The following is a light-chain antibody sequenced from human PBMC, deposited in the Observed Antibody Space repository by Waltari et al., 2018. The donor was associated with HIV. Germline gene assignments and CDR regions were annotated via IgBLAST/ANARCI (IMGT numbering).Light chain of an antibody. CDR1: QSVLYSSTNKNN. V-gene: IGKV4-1*01. J-gene: IGKJ1*01. Sequence: DIVVTQSPDSLAVSLGERATITCKPSQSVLYSSTNKNNLAWYRQKPGQPPELLIYWASTRESGVPDRFSGSGSGTDFTLTISGLQAEDVAVYYCQQYVRAWTFGPGTRVEIK. CDR2: WAS. CDR3: QQYVRAWT.